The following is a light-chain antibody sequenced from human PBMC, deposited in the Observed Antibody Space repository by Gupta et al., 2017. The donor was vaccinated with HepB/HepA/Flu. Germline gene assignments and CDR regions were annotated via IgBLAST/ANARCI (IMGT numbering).Light chain of an antibody. V-gene: IGLV4-69*01. CDR2: VHSDGSH. CDR1: SGYSSYD. Sequence: QLFLTQSPSASAPLGASVKITCTLSSGYSSYDIAWHQQQSQKGPRHLMKVHSDGSHIKGDGIPDRFSGSSSGAERYLTISSLQLEDEADYYCQTWGPGIRVFGTATKVTVL. J-gene: IGLJ1*01. CDR3: QTWGPGIRV.